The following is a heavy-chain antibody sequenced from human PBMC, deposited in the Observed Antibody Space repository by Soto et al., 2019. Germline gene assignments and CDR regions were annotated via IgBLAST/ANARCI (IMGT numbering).Heavy chain of an antibody. CDR2: IIPVLGPA. Sequence: QVQLVQSGAEVRKPGSSVKVSCKASVVTYNTFAVSWVRQAPGQGLEWMGGIIPVLGPACYAQKFQGRVTITADKSTSTAYLELTSLRSEDTAVYYCVSAAKRYFDYWGQGTLVTVSS. CDR3: VSAAKRYFDY. D-gene: IGHD6-25*01. CDR1: VVTYNTFA. V-gene: IGHV1-69*06. J-gene: IGHJ4*02.